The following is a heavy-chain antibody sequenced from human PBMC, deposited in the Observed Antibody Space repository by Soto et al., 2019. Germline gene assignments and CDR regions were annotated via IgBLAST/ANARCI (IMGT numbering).Heavy chain of an antibody. D-gene: IGHD6-6*01. CDR3: AQSKLARPVLGAYDM. Sequence: QITLKESGPPLVKPTQTLTLTCTFSGLSLTTTGVGVGWIRQPPGKALEWLAVIYWNDDKRYSPSLKNRLTITKDTSKNQVVLTMTTMDSVDTATYYCAQSKLARPVLGAYDMWGRGTMVIVSS. CDR1: GLSLTTTGVG. CDR2: IYWNDDK. J-gene: IGHJ3*02. V-gene: IGHV2-5*01.